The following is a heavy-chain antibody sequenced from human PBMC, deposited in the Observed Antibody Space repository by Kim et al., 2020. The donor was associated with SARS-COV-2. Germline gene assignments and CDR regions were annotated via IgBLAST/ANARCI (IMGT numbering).Heavy chain of an antibody. V-gene: IGHV4-39*01. CDR3: ATHDGYSLFDY. Sequence: SETLSLTCTVSNGSISSSSYYWGWIRQPPGKGLEWIGSIYYSGSTYYNTSLKSRDSITVDTSENQFSLKLSSVTAADTAVYYCATHDGYSLFDYWGQGTLVTVSS. D-gene: IGHD4-4*01. CDR2: IYYSGST. J-gene: IGHJ4*02. CDR1: NGSISSSSYY.